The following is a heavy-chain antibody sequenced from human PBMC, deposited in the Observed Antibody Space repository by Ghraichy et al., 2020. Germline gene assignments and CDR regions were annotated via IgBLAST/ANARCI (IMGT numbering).Heavy chain of an antibody. D-gene: IGHD1-26*01. CDR3: VRLELSQGAY. Sequence: GGSLRLSCVGSGFTFGNYWMLWARQAPGKGLVWVSRISGDGSITTYADSVKGRFTVSRDNARNTLYLQMNSLRAEETAVYYCVRLELSQGAYWGQGALVTVSS. J-gene: IGHJ4*02. CDR1: GFTFGNYW. V-gene: IGHV3-74*03. CDR2: ISGDGSIT.